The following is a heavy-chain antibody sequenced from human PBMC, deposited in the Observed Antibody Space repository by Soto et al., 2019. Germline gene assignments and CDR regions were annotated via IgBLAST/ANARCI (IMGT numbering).Heavy chain of an antibody. CDR3: VQSRCGGDCLQPYSPHSYYGLDV. V-gene: IGHV2-5*02. D-gene: IGHD2-21*02. J-gene: IGHJ6*02. Sequence: QITLKESGPTLVKPTQTLTLTCTFSGLSLSTTGVGVGWIRQPPGKALEWLALIYWDDDKRYSPSLKSRLTITKNTSKNQVVLTMTNMDPVDTATYYCVQSRCGGDCLQPYSPHSYYGLDVWGQGTTVTVSS. CDR2: IYWDDDK. CDR1: GLSLSTTGVG.